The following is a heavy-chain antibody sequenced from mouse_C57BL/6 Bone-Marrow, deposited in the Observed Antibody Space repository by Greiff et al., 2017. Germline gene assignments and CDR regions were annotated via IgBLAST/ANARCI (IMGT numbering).Heavy chain of an antibody. J-gene: IGHJ4*01. CDR2: IYPRSGNT. V-gene: IGHV1-81*01. D-gene: IGHD2-4*01. Sequence: LVESGAELARPGASVKLSCKASGYTFTSYGISWVKQRTGQGLEWIGEIYPRSGNTYYNEKFKGKATLTADKSSSTAYMELRSLTSEDSAVYFCAILIYYDYDDAMDYWGQGTSVTVSS. CDR3: AILIYYDYDDAMDY. CDR1: GYTFTSYG.